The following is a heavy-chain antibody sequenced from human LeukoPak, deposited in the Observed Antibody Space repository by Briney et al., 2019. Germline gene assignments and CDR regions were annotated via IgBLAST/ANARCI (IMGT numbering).Heavy chain of an antibody. CDR2: IRFDGSNK. D-gene: IGHD4-17*01. CDR3: ARERRTTVPNYFDY. V-gene: IGHV3-30*02. CDR1: GFTFSSYG. Sequence: PGGSLRLSCAASGFTFSSYGMHWVRQAPGKGLEWVAFIRFDGSNKYYADSVKGRFTISRDNSKNTLYLQMNSLRAEDTAVYYCARERRTTVPNYFDYWGQGTLVTVSS. J-gene: IGHJ4*02.